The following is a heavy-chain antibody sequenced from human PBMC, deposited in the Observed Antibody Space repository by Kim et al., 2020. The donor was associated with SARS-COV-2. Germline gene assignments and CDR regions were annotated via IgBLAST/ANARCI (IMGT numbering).Heavy chain of an antibody. V-gene: IGHV4-34*01. CDR2: INHSGST. CDR1: GGSFSGYY. Sequence: SETLSLTCAVYGGSFSGYYWSWIRQPPGKGLEWIGEINHSGSTNYNPSLKSRVTISVDTSKNQFSLKLSSVTAADTAVYYCARGPRRQYYYDSSGYYGVGNWFDPWGQGTLVTVSS. J-gene: IGHJ5*02. D-gene: IGHD3-22*01. CDR3: ARGPRRQYYYDSSGYYGVGNWFDP.